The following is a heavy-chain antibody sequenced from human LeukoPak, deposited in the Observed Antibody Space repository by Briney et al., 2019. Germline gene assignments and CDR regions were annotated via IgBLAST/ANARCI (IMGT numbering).Heavy chain of an antibody. CDR2: ISGYNGNT. D-gene: IGHD6-13*01. V-gene: IGHV1-18*01. J-gene: IGHJ3*02. CDR1: GYPFSSYG. CDR3: ARRIAAAGTGASDI. Sequence: GASVKVSCKASGYPFSSYGINWVRQAPGQGLEWMGWISGYNGNTDYAQKFQGRVTMTTDTSTNTAYMELRSLRSDDTAVYYCARRIAAAGTGASDIWGQGTMVTVSS.